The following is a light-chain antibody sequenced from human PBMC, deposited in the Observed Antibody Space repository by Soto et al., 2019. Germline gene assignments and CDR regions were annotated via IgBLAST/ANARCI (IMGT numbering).Light chain of an antibody. CDR1: QYIAAY. J-gene: IGKJ3*01. V-gene: IGKV1-39*01. Sequence: DIQVTQSPSSLSASVGDRVTTSCRASQYIAAYLNWYQQKSGKAPKLLIYSASTLLTGVPSRFSGSGSGTDFTLTITSLQPEDFATYYCQQSYSTPLFTFGPG. CDR3: QQSYSTPLFT. CDR2: SAS.